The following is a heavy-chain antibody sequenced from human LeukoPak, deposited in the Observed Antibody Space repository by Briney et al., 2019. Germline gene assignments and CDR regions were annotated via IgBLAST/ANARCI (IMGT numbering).Heavy chain of an antibody. Sequence: SETLSLTCAVYGGSFSGYYWSWIRQPPGKGLEWIGEINHCGSTNYNPSLTSRVTISVDTSKNQFSLKLSSVTAADTAVYYCARSTFDIWGQGTMVTVSS. CDR1: GGSFSGYY. CDR2: INHCGST. V-gene: IGHV4-34*01. J-gene: IGHJ3*02. D-gene: IGHD2-2*01. CDR3: ARSTFDI.